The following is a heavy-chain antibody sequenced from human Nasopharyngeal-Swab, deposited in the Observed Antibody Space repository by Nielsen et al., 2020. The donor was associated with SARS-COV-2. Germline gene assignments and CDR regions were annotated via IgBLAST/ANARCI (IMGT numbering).Heavy chain of an antibody. J-gene: IGHJ6*03. V-gene: IGHV4-39*07. CDR3: ARERGRGGIWNYYYYYMDV. CDR2: IYYSGST. Sequence: SETLSLTCTVSGGSISSSSYYWGWIRQPPGKGLEWIGSIYYSGSTYYNPSLKSRVTISVDTSKNQFSLKLSSGTAAGTAVYYCARERGRGGIWNYYYYYMDVWGKGTTVTVSS. CDR1: GGSISSSSYY. D-gene: IGHD3-10*01.